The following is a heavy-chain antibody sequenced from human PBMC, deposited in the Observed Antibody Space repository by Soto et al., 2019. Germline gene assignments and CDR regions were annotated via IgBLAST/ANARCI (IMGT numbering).Heavy chain of an antibody. CDR3: AKDSLAVAARTSGCWYFAL. CDR2: ISGSGGST. Sequence: GGSLRLSCAASGFTFSSYGMHWVRQAPGKGLEWVSAISGSGGSTYYADSVKGRFTISRDNSKNTLYLQMNSLRAEDTAVYYCAKDSLAVAARTSGCWYFALWGRGTLVTVSS. J-gene: IGHJ2*01. V-gene: IGHV3-23*01. D-gene: IGHD6-19*01. CDR1: GFTFSSYG.